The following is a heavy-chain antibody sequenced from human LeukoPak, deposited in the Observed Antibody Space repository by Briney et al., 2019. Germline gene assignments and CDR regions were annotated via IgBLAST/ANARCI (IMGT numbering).Heavy chain of an antibody. V-gene: IGHV4-34*01. CDR1: GVSFSGYY. CDR3: ARIATVTTFGFDY. D-gene: IGHD4-11*01. CDR2: INHSGST. J-gene: IGHJ4*02. Sequence: SETLSLTCAVYGVSFSGYYWSWIRQPPGKGLEWIGEINHSGSTNYNPSLKSRVTISVDKSKNQFSLKLSSVTAADTAVYYCARIATVTTFGFDYWGQGTLVTVSS.